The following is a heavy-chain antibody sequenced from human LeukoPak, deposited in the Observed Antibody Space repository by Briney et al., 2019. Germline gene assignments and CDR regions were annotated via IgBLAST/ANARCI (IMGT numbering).Heavy chain of an antibody. D-gene: IGHD5-18*01. V-gene: IGHV1-69*06. CDR2: IIPIFGTA. J-gene: IGHJ5*02. CDR1: GGTFSSYA. Sequence: GASVKVSCKASGGTFSSYAISWVRQAPGQGLEWMGGIIPIFGTANYAQKFQGRVTITADKSTSTAYMELSSLRSEDTAVYYCARVDTATAYNWFDPWGQGTLVTVSS. CDR3: ARVDTATAYNWFDP.